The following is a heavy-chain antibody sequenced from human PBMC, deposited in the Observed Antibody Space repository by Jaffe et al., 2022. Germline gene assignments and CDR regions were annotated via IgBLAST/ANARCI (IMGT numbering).Heavy chain of an antibody. J-gene: IGHJ4*02. CDR2: ISWNSGSI. CDR1: GFTFDDYA. V-gene: IGHV3-9*01. Sequence: EVQLVESGGGLVQPGRSLRLSCAASGFTFDDYAMHWVRQAPGKGLEWVSGISWNSGSIGYADSVKGRFTISRDNAKNSLYLQMNSLRAEDTALYYCAKDMGCSGGSCYPRGLNYFDYWGQGTLVTVSS. D-gene: IGHD2-15*01. CDR3: AKDMGCSGGSCYPRGLNYFDY.